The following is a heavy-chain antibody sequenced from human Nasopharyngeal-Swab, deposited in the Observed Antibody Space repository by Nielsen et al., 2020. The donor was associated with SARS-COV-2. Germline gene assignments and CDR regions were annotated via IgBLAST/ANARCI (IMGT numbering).Heavy chain of an antibody. J-gene: IGHJ4*02. V-gene: IGHV3-11*01. D-gene: IGHD3-22*01. CDR1: GFTFSDYY. CDR3: ASSYYDSSGYCPDY. CDR2: ISSSGSTI. Sequence: LMISCAASGFTFSDYYMSWVRQAPGKGLEWVSYISSSGSTIYYADSVKGRFTISRDNAKNSLYLQMNSLRAEDTAVYYCASSYYDSSGYCPDYWGQGTLVTVSS.